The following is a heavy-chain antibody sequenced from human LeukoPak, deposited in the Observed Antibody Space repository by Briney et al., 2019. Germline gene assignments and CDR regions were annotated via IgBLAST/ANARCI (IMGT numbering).Heavy chain of an antibody. CDR2: INHSGRT. Sequence: SETLSLTCAVYGGSFSSYYWSWIRQPPGKGLEWIGEINHSGRTNDNPSLKSRVTISIDTSMNQFSLKLSSVTGADTAAYYCARVTPAVGPDYWGQGTLVTVSS. J-gene: IGHJ4*02. V-gene: IGHV4-34*01. D-gene: IGHD4-11*01. CDR1: GGSFSSYY. CDR3: ARVTPAVGPDY.